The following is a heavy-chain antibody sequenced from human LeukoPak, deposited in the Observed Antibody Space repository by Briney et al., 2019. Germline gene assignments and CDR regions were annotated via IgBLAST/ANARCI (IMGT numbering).Heavy chain of an antibody. Sequence: SETLSLTCTVSGGSISSSSYYWGGIRQPPGKGLEWIGSIYYSGSTYYNPSLKSRVTISVDTSKNQFSLKLSSVTAADTAVYHCGRHGGLTQSLAFDIWGQGTMVTVSS. CDR2: IYYSGST. D-gene: IGHD3-16*01. CDR1: GGSISSSSYY. V-gene: IGHV4-39*01. CDR3: GRHGGLTQSLAFDI. J-gene: IGHJ3*02.